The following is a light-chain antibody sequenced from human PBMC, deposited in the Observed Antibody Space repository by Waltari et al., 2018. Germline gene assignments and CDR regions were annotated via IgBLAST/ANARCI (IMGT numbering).Light chain of an antibody. CDR3: SSYSSGSKIFV. V-gene: IGLV2-14*01. Sequence: QSALTQPPSVSGSPGQSITISCTGTSGDIGDYNFVSWFQQHPDKAPRLLIYAVTDRPPGISNRFSGSKSGRTASLTISGLQTEDAADYFCSSYSSGSKIFVFGGGTRLTVL. CDR1: SGDIGDYNF. CDR2: AVT. J-gene: IGLJ2*01.